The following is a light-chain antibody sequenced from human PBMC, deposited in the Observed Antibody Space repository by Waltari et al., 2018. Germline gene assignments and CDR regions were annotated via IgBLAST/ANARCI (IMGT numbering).Light chain of an antibody. Sequence: DIQMTQSPSSLSAFVGDRVTIPCRPSQTIATYLNWYQQKPGEAPKLLIYAASTLQGGVPSRFNGSGSRTDFALTISSLQPEDFATYFCQQQYKAPWTFGRGTDVEVK. CDR3: QQQYKAPWT. CDR2: AAS. CDR1: QTIATY. J-gene: IGKJ1*01. V-gene: IGKV1-39*01.